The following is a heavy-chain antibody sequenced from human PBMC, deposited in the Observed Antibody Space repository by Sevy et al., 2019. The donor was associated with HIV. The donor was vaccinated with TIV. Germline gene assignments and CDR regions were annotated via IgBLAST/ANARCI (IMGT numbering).Heavy chain of an antibody. V-gene: IGHV3-7*01. CDR1: GFTFSVYW. Sequence: GGSLRLSCAASGFTFSVYWMNWVRQAPGKGLEWVATMKEDGSEKYYVDSVKGRFTISSDNAKNSLYLQMNSLRAEDTAVYYCVREGVGGYSYSLDYWGQGTLVTVSS. CDR2: MKEDGSEK. CDR3: VREGVGGYSYSLDY. D-gene: IGHD5-18*01. J-gene: IGHJ4*02.